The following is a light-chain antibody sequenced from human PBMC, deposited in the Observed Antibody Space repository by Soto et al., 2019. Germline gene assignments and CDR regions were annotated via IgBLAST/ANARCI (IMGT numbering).Light chain of an antibody. CDR3: CSYAGSYTYV. CDR2: DVS. V-gene: IGLV2-11*01. Sequence: SVLTQPASVSGSPGQSITISCTGTSSDVGSYNLVSWYQQHPGKAPKLMIYDVSKRPSGVPDRFSGSESGNTASLTISGLQAEDEADYYCCSYAGSYTYVFGTGTKVTVL. CDR1: SSDVGSYNL. J-gene: IGLJ1*01.